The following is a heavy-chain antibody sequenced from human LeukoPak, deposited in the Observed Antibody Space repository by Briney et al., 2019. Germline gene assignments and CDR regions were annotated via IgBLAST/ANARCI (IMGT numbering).Heavy chain of an antibody. CDR3: VTGYYEPFDN. Sequence: TSETLSLTCSVSGASRSSYYWGWLRQSPGKGLEWLGYISDTGKTDYNPSLKSRGTLSLDTSKNQFSLRLTSVTAADTAVYYCVTGYYEPFDNWGQGTLVTVSS. J-gene: IGHJ4*02. V-gene: IGHV4-59*01. CDR1: GASRSSYY. D-gene: IGHD3-22*01. CDR2: ISDTGKT.